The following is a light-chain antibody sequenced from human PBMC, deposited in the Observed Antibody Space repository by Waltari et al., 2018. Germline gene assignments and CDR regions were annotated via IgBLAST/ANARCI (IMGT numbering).Light chain of an antibody. Sequence: QSALTQPRSVSGSPGQSVTISRTPTRNDLLIYHHASWYQHHPAKAPKLIIYDVTKRPSGVPDRFSASNSGSTASLTISGLQAEDEADYHCCSYAGSYTVVFGGGTKLTVL. CDR3: CSYAGSYTVV. V-gene: IGLV2-11*01. CDR1: RNDLLIYHH. J-gene: IGLJ2*01. CDR2: DVT.